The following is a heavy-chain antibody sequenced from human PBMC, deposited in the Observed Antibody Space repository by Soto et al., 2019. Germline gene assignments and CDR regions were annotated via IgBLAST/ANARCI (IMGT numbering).Heavy chain of an antibody. CDR1: GYALTTYG. J-gene: IGHJ4*02. Sequence: QVQLVQSGAEVKNPGASVKVSCKASGYALTTYGITWVRQAPGQGLEWMAWISAHNGNTNYAPNLQGRVTVTRDTATSTAYIELRRLRSDDTAVYYCARGTYGDYWGQGALVTVSS. V-gene: IGHV1-18*01. CDR3: ARGTYGDY. D-gene: IGHD4-17*01. CDR2: ISAHNGNT.